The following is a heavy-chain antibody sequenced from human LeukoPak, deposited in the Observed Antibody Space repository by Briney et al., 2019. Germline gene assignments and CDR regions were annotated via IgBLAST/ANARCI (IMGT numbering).Heavy chain of an antibody. CDR3: ANAASYSVDY. CDR1: GGSISSTSYY. V-gene: IGHV4-39*01. D-gene: IGHD1-26*01. J-gene: IGHJ4*02. CDR2: IYYRGST. Sequence: PSETLSLTCTVSGGSISSTSYYWGWIRQPPGKGLEWIGSIYYRGSTYYNPSLKSRVTISVDTSKNQFSLKLSSVTAADTAVYYCANAASYSVDYWGQGTLVTVSS.